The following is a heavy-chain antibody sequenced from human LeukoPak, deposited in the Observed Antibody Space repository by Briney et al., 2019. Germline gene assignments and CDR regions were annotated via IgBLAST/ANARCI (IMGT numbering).Heavy chain of an antibody. J-gene: IGHJ4*02. CDR2: IDSSSSYI. Sequence: GGSLRLSCAASGFTFSNYNMNWVRRAPGKGLEWVSSIDSSSSYIYYADSVKGRFTISRDNARNSLYLQMNSLRAEDTAVYYCASQSSGGDYWGQGTLVTVSS. V-gene: IGHV3-21*04. CDR3: ASQSSGGDY. D-gene: IGHD6-25*01. CDR1: GFTFSNYN.